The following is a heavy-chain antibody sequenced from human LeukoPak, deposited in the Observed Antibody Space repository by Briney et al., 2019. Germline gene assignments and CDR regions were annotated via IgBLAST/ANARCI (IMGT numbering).Heavy chain of an antibody. J-gene: IGHJ6*02. Sequence: GGSLRLSCAASGFTFSSYAMHWVRQAPGKGLEWVAVIWYDGSNKYYADSVKGRFTISRDNSKNTLYLQMNSLRAEDTAVYYCARDEKVVPDYYYGMDVWGQGTTVTVSS. CDR3: ARDEKVVPDYYYGMDV. CDR1: GFTFSSYA. D-gene: IGHD2-15*01. CDR2: IWYDGSNK. V-gene: IGHV3-33*08.